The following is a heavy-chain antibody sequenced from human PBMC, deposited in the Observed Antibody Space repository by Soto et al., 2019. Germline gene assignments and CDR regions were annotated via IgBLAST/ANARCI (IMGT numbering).Heavy chain of an antibody. CDR3: ARGVDYSNYWDY. D-gene: IGHD4-4*01. CDR1: GGSFSGYY. CDR2: INHSGST. V-gene: IGHV4-34*01. Sequence: SETLSLTCAVYGGSFSGYYWSWIRQPPGKGLEWIGEINHSGSTNYNPSLKSRVTISVDTSKNQFSLKLSSVTAADTAVYYCARGVDYSNYWDYWGQGTLVTVSS. J-gene: IGHJ4*02.